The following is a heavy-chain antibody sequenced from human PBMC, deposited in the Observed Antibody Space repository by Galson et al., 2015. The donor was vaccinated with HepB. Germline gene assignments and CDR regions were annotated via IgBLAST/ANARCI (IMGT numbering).Heavy chain of an antibody. CDR1: GFTFNNFA. Sequence: SLRLSCAASGFTFNNFAMHWVRRAPGKGLEWLAVISYDVINKNYADSVKGRFTISRDNSKNTLYLQMSSPKTEDTAVYFCAKDSAWRTIRMPDYWGQGTLVTVSS. D-gene: IGHD2-2*01. V-gene: IGHV3-30*18. J-gene: IGHJ4*02. CDR3: AKDSAWRTIRMPDY. CDR2: ISYDVINK.